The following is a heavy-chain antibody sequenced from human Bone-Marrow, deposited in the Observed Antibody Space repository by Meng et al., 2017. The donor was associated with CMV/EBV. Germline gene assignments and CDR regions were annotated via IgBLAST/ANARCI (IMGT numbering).Heavy chain of an antibody. CDR2: MNPNSGNT. CDR3: ARAKLRFLEWLLMSRYGMNV. V-gene: IGHV1-8*01. J-gene: IGHJ6*01. Sequence: ASVKVSCKASGYTFTSYDINWVRQATGQGLEWMGWMNPNSGNTGYAQKFQGRVTMTRNTSISTAYMELSSLRSEDTAVYYCARAKLRFLEWLLMSRYGMNVWGQGTTVPVSS. D-gene: IGHD3-3*01. CDR1: GYTFTSYD.